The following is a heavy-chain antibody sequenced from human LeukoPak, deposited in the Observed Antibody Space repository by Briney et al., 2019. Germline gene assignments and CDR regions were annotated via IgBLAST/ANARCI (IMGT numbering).Heavy chain of an antibody. V-gene: IGHV4-4*07. CDR3: ARDGSCSSTSCDADRYYYYGMDV. J-gene: IGHJ6*02. D-gene: IGHD2-2*01. Sequence: SETLSLTCTVSGGSISSYYWSWVRQPAGKGLEWIGRIYTSGSTNYNPSLKSRVTMSVDTSKNQFSLKLSSVTAADTAAYYCARDGSCSSTSCDADRYYYYGMDVWGQGTTVTVSS. CDR2: IYTSGST. CDR1: GGSISSYY.